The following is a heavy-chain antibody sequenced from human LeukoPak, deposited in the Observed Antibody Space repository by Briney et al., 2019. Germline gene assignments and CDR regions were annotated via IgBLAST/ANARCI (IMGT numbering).Heavy chain of an antibody. Sequence: GGSLRLSCAASGFTFSSHSMNWVRQAPGKGLEWVSSISSSSSYTYYADSVKGRFTISRDNSKNTLYLQMNSLRAEDTAVYYCARRSGIAVAGAFDYWGQGTLVTVSS. D-gene: IGHD6-19*01. J-gene: IGHJ4*02. V-gene: IGHV3-21*04. CDR2: ISSSSSYT. CDR3: ARRSGIAVAGAFDY. CDR1: GFTFSSHS.